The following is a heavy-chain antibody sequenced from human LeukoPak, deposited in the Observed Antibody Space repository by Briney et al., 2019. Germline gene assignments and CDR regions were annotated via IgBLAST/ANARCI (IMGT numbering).Heavy chain of an antibody. CDR3: AKDLSQLIRITMVRGYFDY. D-gene: IGHD3-10*01. J-gene: IGHJ4*02. CDR2: ISYDGSNK. Sequence: GGSLRLSCAASGFTFSSYGMHWVRQAPGKGLEWVAVISYDGSNKYYADSVKGRFTISRDNSKNTLYLQMNSLRAEDTAVYYCAKDLSQLIRITMVRGYFDYWGQGTLVTVSS. CDR1: GFTFSSYG. V-gene: IGHV3-30*18.